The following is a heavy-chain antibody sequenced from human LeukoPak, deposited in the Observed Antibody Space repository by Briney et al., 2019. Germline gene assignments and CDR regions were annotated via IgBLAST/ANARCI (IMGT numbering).Heavy chain of an antibody. J-gene: IGHJ4*02. CDR3: AKDRGTTVVIDY. V-gene: IGHV3-30*18. CDR2: ISYDGSNK. Sequence: GGSLRLSCATSGFSFNSYGMHWVRQAPGKGLEWVAVISYDGSNKYYTDSVEGRFTISRDNSKNTLFLQMNSLRGEDTAVYYCAKDRGTTVVIDYWGQGTLVTVSS. D-gene: IGHD4-23*01. CDR1: GFSFNSYG.